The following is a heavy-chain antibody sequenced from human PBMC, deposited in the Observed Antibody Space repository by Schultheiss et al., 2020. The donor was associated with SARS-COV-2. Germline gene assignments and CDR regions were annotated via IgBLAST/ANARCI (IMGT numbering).Heavy chain of an antibody. CDR3: ARRIGGVDY. Sequence: SETLSLTCAVYGGSFSGYYWSWIRQPAGKGLEWIGEINHSGSTNYNPSLKSRVTMSVDTSKNQFSLKLSSVTAADTAVYYCARRIGGVDYWGQGTLVTVSS. CDR1: GGSFSGYY. CDR2: INHSGST. D-gene: IGHD3-16*01. V-gene: IGHV4-34*01. J-gene: IGHJ4*02.